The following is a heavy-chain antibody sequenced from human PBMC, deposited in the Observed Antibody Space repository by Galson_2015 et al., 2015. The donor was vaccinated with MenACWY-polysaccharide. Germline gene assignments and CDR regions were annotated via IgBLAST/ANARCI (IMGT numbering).Heavy chain of an antibody. V-gene: IGHV3-66*01. D-gene: IGHD6-19*01. CDR2: IYSGGST. CDR1: AFTVSRNQ. J-gene: IGHJ4*02. CDR3: ARLAVDNYFDY. Sequence: SLRLSCAASAFTVSRNQMSWVRQAPGKGLEWVSVIYSGGSTYYADSVKGRFTISRDNSKNTLYLQMNSLRAEDTALYYCARLAVDNYFDYWGQGTLVAVSS.